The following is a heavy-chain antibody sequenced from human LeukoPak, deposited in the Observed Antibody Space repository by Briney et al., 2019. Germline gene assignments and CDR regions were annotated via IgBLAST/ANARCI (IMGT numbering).Heavy chain of an antibody. Sequence: GASVKVSCKVSGYTLTELSMHWVRQAPGQGLEWMGGIIPLFGTANYAQKFQGRVTITADESTSTAYMELSSLRSEDTAVYYCARDLNLRDYGDLGYWGQGTLVTVSS. CDR3: ARDLNLRDYGDLGY. CDR1: GYTLTELS. D-gene: IGHD4-17*01. CDR2: IIPLFGTA. V-gene: IGHV1-69*13. J-gene: IGHJ4*02.